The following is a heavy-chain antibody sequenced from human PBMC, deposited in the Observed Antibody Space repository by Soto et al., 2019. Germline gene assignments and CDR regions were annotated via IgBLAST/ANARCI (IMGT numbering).Heavy chain of an antibody. V-gene: IGHV3-23*01. Sequence: EVQLLESGGGLVQPGGSLRLSCAASGFTFSSYAMSWVRQAPGKGLEWVSAIRGSGGSTYYADSVKGRFPISRDNSKNPLYLQMNSLRAEDTAVYYCAEAPGMVYAIHFDCWGPGNLGTVSS. D-gene: IGHD2-8*01. CDR1: GFTFSSYA. J-gene: IGHJ4*02. CDR2: IRGSGGST. CDR3: AEAPGMVYAIHFDC.